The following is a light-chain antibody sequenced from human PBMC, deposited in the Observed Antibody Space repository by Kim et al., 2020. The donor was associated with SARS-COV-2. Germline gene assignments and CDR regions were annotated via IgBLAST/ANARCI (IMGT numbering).Light chain of an antibody. J-gene: IGLJ3*02. CDR1: TSNIGSNT. Sequence: QSVLTQTPSASGTPGQSVTISCYGSTSNIGSNTVNWYQQLPGTAPKLLIYSNNLRPSGVPDRFSGSKSGTSASLAISGLQSEDEADYYCATRDDSLNGPVFGGGTQLTVL. CDR2: SNN. V-gene: IGLV1-44*01. CDR3: ATRDDSLNGPV.